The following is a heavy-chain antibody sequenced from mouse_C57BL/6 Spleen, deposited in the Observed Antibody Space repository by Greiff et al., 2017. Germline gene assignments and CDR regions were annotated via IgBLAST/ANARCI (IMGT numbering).Heavy chain of an antibody. CDR2: ISDGGSYT. Sequence: EVKVVESGGGLVKPGGSLKLSCAASGFTFSSYAMSWVRQTPEKRLEWVATISDGGSYTYYPDNVKGRFTISRDNAKNNLYLQMSHLKSEDTAMYYCARDPPDYYGYDGDAMDYWGQGTSVTVSA. CDR3: ARDPPDYYGYDGDAMDY. D-gene: IGHD2-2*01. CDR1: GFTFSSYA. V-gene: IGHV5-4*01. J-gene: IGHJ4*01.